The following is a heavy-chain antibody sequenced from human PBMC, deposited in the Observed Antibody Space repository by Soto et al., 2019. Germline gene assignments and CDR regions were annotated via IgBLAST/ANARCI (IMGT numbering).Heavy chain of an antibody. CDR2: SKNKANSYTI. CDR3: AVLYNWNDRGF. V-gene: IGHV3-72*01. D-gene: IGHD1-20*01. Sequence: HPGGSLRLSCAASGLPFSDHYIDWVRQAPGKGLEWVGRSKNKANSYTIEYAASVKGRFIISRGDSKNSLYLQMNSLKTEDTAVYSCAVLYNWNDRGFWGQGTLVTVSS. J-gene: IGHJ4*02. CDR1: GLPFSDHY.